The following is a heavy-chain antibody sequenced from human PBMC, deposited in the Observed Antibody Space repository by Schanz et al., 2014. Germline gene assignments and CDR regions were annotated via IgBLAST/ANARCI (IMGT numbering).Heavy chain of an antibody. CDR2: ISGSGGST. J-gene: IGHJ3*02. CDR3: AKGRFGELSAFDI. D-gene: IGHD3-10*01. Sequence: ERLVESGGGVVQPGRSLRLSCAASGFTFSSYSMNWVRQAPGKGLEWVSAISGSGGSTYYADSVKGRFTISRDNSKNTLYLQMNSLRAEDTAVYYCAKGRFGELSAFDIWGQGTMVTVSS. V-gene: IGHV3-23*04. CDR1: GFTFSSYS.